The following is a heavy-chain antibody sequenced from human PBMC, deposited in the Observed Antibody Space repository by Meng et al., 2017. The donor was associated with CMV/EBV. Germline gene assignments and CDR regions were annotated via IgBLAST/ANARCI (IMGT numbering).Heavy chain of an antibody. D-gene: IGHD6-19*01. CDR2: ISASGSGTGST. V-gene: IGHV3-23*01. J-gene: IGHJ6*02. CDR3: AKRSQWLLGLYYYYGLDV. CDR1: GFTFSSYE. Sequence: GGSLRLSCAASGFTFSSYEMNWVRQAPGKGLEWVSGISASGSGTGSTHYADSVKGRFTISRDNSKNTLYLQMNSLRAEDTALYYCAKRSQWLLGLYYYYGLDVWGQGTTVTVSS.